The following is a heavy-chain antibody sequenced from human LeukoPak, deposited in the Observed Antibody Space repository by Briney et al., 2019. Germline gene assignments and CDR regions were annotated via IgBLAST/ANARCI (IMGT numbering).Heavy chain of an antibody. J-gene: IGHJ4*02. Sequence: ASVKVSCKASGYTFTSYDINWVRQATGQGLEWMGWMNPNSGNTGYAQKFQGRVTMTRNTSISTAYMELRSLRSDDTAVYYCARDYGELQGIDYWGQGTLVTVSS. D-gene: IGHD1-26*01. CDR3: ARDYGELQGIDY. V-gene: IGHV1-8*01. CDR1: GYTFTSYD. CDR2: MNPNSGNT.